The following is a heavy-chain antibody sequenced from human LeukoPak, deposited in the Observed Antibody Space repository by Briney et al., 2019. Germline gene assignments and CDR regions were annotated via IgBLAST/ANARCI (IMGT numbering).Heavy chain of an antibody. V-gene: IGHV4-34*01. CDR2: INHSGST. CDR3: AGRDTAMVDY. D-gene: IGHD5-18*01. CDR1: GGSFSGYY. J-gene: IGHJ4*02. Sequence: PSETLSLTCAVYGGSFSGYYWSWIRQPPGKGLEWIGEINHSGSTNYNPSLKSRVTISVETSKNQFSLKPNSVTAADTAVYYCAGRDTAMVDYWGQGTLVTVSS.